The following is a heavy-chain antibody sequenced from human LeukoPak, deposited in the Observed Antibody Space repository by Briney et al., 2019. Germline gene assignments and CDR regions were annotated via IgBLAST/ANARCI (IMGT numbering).Heavy chain of an antibody. CDR1: GFTFSDYY. D-gene: IGHD1-7*01. Sequence: GGSMTLSCAVYGFTFSDYYMGWIRQAAGEGMEWDSSISSSSSYTNDADSMKGRFTISRDNAKNSLYLQMNSLRAEDTAVYYCARGGYGTMELDYWGQGTLVTVSS. CDR3: ARGGYGTMELDY. J-gene: IGHJ4*02. CDR2: ISSSSSYT. V-gene: IGHV3-11*06.